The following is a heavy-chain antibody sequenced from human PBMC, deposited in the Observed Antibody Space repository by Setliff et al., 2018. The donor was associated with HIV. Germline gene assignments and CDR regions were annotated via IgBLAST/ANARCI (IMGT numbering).Heavy chain of an antibody. Sequence: SVKVSCKASGGTFSSYAINWVRQAPGQGLEWMGRIIFIFGTANYAQKFRGRVTITADKSTSTAYMELSSLRSDDTAVYYCASIWFGESKPLDSWGQGMLVTISS. CDR1: GGTFSSYA. CDR2: IIFIFGTA. J-gene: IGHJ4*02. CDR3: ASIWFGESKPLDS. V-gene: IGHV1-69*06. D-gene: IGHD3-10*01.